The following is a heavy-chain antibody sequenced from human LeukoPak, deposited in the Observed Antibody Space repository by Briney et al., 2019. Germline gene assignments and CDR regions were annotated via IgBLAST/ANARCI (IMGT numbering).Heavy chain of an antibody. CDR2: IIPIFGTA. D-gene: IGHD4-17*01. CDR3: ASGMTTVTTQQFDY. V-gene: IGHV1-69*06. CDR1: GGTFSSYA. Sequence: SVKVSCKASGGTFSSYAISWVRQAPGQGLEWMGGIIPIFGTANYAQKFQGRVTIAADKSTSTAYMELSSLRSEDTAVYYCASGMTTVTTQQFDYWGQGTLSPSPQ. J-gene: IGHJ4*02.